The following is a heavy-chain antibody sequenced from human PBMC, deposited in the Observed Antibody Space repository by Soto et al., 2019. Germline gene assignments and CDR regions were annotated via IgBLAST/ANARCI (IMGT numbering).Heavy chain of an antibody. V-gene: IGHV1-69*13. CDR1: GGTFSSYA. D-gene: IGHD3-22*01. Sequence: GASVKVSCKASGGTFSSYAISWVRQAPGQGLEWMGGIIPIFGTANYAQKFQGRVTITADESTSTAYMELSSLRSEDTAVYYCARVYDSSGYYSTFDYWGQGTLVTVSS. J-gene: IGHJ4*02. CDR2: IIPIFGTA. CDR3: ARVYDSSGYYSTFDY.